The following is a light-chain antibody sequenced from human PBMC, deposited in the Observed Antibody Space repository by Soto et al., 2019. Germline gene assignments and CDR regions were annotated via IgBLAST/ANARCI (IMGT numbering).Light chain of an antibody. CDR3: AAWDDSLTGRV. CDR2: SNN. J-gene: IGLJ3*02. Sequence: QSVLTQSPSASGTPGQRVTISCSGSSSNIGSNTVNWYKQLPGTAPKLLIYSNNQRPSGVPDRFSGSKSGTSASLAISGLQSEDEADYYCAAWDDSLTGRVFGGGTKLTVL. V-gene: IGLV1-44*01. CDR1: SSNIGSNT.